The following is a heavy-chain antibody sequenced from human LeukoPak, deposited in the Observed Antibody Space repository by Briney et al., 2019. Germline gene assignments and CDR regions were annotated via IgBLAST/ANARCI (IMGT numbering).Heavy chain of an antibody. CDR3: AGGSTLDRGLVYY. Sequence: GSLRLSCAASGVTFSSYWMHWVRQAPGKGLEWVSGISGDESSTSYADSVKGRFTISRDNAKNTLFLQMNSLRAEDTAVYYCAGGSTLDRGLVYYWGQGTLVTVSS. V-gene: IGHV3-74*01. D-gene: IGHD3-10*01. CDR2: ISGDESST. J-gene: IGHJ4*02. CDR1: GVTFSSYW.